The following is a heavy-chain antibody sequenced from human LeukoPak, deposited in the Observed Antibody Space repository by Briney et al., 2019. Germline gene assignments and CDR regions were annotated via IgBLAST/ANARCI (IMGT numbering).Heavy chain of an antibody. CDR2: ISSNGGST. V-gene: IGHV3-64*01. CDR1: GFTFSSYA. J-gene: IGHJ1*01. Sequence: GGSLRLSCAASGFTFSSYAMHWVRQAPGRGQEYVSAISSNGGSTYYANSVKGRFTISRDNSKNTLYLQMGSLRAEDMAVYYCARGGYSYGFGFEYFQHWGQGTLVTVSS. CDR3: ARGGYSYGFGFEYFQH. D-gene: IGHD5-18*01.